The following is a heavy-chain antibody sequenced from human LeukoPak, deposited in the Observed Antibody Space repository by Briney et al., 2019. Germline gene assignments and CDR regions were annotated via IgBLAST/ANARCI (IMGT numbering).Heavy chain of an antibody. CDR3: AKDRSCTGSSCNVGS. J-gene: IGHJ3*01. CDR1: GFTFSSFA. Sequence: GGSLRLSCAASGFTFSSFAMSWVRQAPGKGLEWVSAISGSGGSTYYADSVKGRFTISIDNSKNTLFLQMNSLRAEDTAVYYCAKDRSCTGSSCNVGSWGQGTMVTVSS. V-gene: IGHV3-23*01. CDR2: ISGSGGST. D-gene: IGHD2-2*01.